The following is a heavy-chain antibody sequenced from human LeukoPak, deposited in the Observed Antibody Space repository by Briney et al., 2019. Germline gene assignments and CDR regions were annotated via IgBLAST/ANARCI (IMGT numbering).Heavy chain of an antibody. CDR1: GFTFSAYT. CDR2: INAANGNT. J-gene: IGHJ4*02. Sequence: PGGSLRLSCAASGFTFSAYTMDWVRQAPGKGLEWMGWINAANGNTKYSQKFQGRVTITRDTSASTAYMELSSLRSEDTAVYYCAKSQIEWYFDYWGQGTLVTVSS. CDR3: AKSQIEWYFDY. D-gene: IGHD5-12*01. V-gene: IGHV1-3*01.